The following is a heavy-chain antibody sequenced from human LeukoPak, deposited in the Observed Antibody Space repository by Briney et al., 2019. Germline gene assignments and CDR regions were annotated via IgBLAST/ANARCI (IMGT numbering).Heavy chain of an antibody. V-gene: IGHV3-21*01. D-gene: IGHD3-16*02. CDR1: GFTFSSYS. Sequence: GGSLRLSCAASGFTFSSYSMNWVRQAPGKGLEWVSSISSSSSYIYYADSVKGRFTISRDNAKNSLYLQMNSLRAEDTAVYYCARDRDMITFGGVIAPPDYWAQGTLVTVSS. J-gene: IGHJ4*02. CDR3: ARDRDMITFGGVIAPPDY. CDR2: ISSSSSYI.